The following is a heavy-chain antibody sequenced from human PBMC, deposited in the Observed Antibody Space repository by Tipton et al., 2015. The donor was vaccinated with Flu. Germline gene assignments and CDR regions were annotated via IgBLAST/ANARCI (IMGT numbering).Heavy chain of an antibody. J-gene: IGHJ5*01. CDR3: ARDGGAYPLGFDP. CDR1: GIPMRSGIQS. D-gene: IGHD2-21*01. V-gene: IGHV4-61*02. CDR2: TYTNGDT. Sequence: LRLSCSVSGIPMRSGIQSWSWIRQSAGKGLEWIGLTYTNGDTTYNPSLKSRVTISIDTSKNQLSLTLTSVTAADTAVYYCARDGGAYPLGFDPWGRGTLVTVSS.